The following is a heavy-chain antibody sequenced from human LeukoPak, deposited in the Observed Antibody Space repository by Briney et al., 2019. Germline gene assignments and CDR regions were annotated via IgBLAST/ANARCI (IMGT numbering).Heavy chain of an antibody. CDR3: ARGGDGYNSY. Sequence: SETLSLTCTVSGGSISSSSYYWGWIRQPPGKGLEWIGSIYYSGSTYYNPSLKSRVTISVDTSKNQFSLKLSSVTAADTAVYYCARGGDGYNSYWGQGTLVTVSS. D-gene: IGHD5-24*01. J-gene: IGHJ4*02. CDR1: GGSISSSSYY. V-gene: IGHV4-39*07. CDR2: IYYSGST.